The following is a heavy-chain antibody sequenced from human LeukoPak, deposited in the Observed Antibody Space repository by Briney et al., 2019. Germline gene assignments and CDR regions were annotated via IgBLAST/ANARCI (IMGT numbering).Heavy chain of an antibody. V-gene: IGHV3-23*01. Sequence: GGSLRLSCEASGFTFSNYDMIWVRQAPGKGLEWVSISGSGGSTYYGDSVKGRFIISRDNAKNSLYLQMNTLRADDTAVYYCARDGFGTGSNWGQGTLVTVSS. D-gene: IGHD3-16*01. CDR2: SGSGGST. CDR1: GFTFSNYD. CDR3: ARDGFGTGSN. J-gene: IGHJ4*02.